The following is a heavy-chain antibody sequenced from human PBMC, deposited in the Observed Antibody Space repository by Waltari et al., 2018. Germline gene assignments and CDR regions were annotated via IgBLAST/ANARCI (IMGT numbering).Heavy chain of an antibody. V-gene: IGHV3-48*01. D-gene: IGHD3-3*01. CDR2: ISSSSTI. Sequence: EVQLVESGGGLVQPGGSLRLSCAASGFTFSSYSMNWVRQAPGKGLEWVSYISSSSTIYYADSVKGRFTISRDNAKNSLYLQMNSLRAEDTAVYYCATTSGKYDFWSGYYQNPYWGQGTLVTVSS. CDR3: ATTSGKYDFWSGYYQNPY. J-gene: IGHJ4*02. CDR1: GFTFSSYS.